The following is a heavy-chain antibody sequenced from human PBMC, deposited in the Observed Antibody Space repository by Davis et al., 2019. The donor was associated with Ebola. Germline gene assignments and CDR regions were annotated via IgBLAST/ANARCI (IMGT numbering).Heavy chain of an antibody. CDR3: ARQDSSSFLTYYMDV. CDR2: IYPGDSDT. CDR1: GYSFTSYW. V-gene: IGHV5-51*01. D-gene: IGHD6-13*01. J-gene: IGHJ6*03. Sequence: PGGSLRLSCKGSGYSFTSYWIGWVRQMPGKGLEWMGIIYPGDSDTRYSPSFQGQVTISADKSISTAYLQWSSLKASDTAMYYCARQDSSSFLTYYMDVWGKGTTVTVSS.